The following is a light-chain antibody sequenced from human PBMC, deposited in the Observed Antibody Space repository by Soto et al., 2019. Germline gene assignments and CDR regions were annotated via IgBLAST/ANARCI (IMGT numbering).Light chain of an antibody. CDR1: NIGSNS. CDR2: DDS. CDR3: QVWDSSSAHPV. V-gene: IGLV3-21*02. J-gene: IGLJ1*01. Sequence: SSELTQPPSVSVAPGQTARVSCGGNNIGSNSVHWYQQKPGQAPVLVLYDDSDRPSGIPERFSGSNSGNTATLTISRVEAGDEADYYCQVWDSSSAHPVFGTGTKLTVL.